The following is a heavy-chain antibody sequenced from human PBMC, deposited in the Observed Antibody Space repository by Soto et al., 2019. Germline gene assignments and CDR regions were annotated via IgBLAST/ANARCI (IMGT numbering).Heavy chain of an antibody. CDR1: GFTFSNAW. V-gene: IGHV3-15*07. CDR3: TTTLSIAVAGDY. D-gene: IGHD6-19*01. CDR2: IKSKTDGGTT. Sequence: EVQLVESGGGLVKPGGSLRLSCAASGFTFSNAWMNWVRQAPGKGLEWVGRIKSKTDGGTTDYAAPVKGRFTISRDDSNNTLYLQMNNLKTEDTAVYYCTTTLSIAVAGDYCVHGTLVTVSS. J-gene: IGHJ4*01.